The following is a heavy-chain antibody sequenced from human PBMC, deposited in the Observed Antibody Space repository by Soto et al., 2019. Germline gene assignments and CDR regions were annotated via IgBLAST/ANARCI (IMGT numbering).Heavy chain of an antibody. V-gene: IGHV1-2*02. CDR2: INPNSGGT. CDR1: GYTFTGYY. Sequence: ASVKVSCKASGYTFTGYYMHWVRQAPGQGLEWMGWINPNSGGTNYAQKFQGRVTMTRDTSISTAYMELSRLRSDDTAVYYCARSGSSSWYFDFDYWGQGTLGTAPQ. CDR3: ARSGSSSWYFDFDY. D-gene: IGHD6-13*01. J-gene: IGHJ4*02.